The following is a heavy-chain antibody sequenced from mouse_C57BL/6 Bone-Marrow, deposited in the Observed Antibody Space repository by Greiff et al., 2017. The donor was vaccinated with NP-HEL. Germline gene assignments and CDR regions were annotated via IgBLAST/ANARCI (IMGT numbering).Heavy chain of an antibody. J-gene: IGHJ4*01. V-gene: IGHV1-75*01. CDR1: GYTFTDYY. CDR3: AREFWVAREAMDY. D-gene: IGHD1-1*02. CDR2: IFPGSGST. Sequence: QVQLQQSGPELVKPGASVKISCKASGYTFTDYYINWVKQRPGQGLEWIGWIFPGSGSTYYNEKFKGTATLTVDKSSSTAYMLLSSLTSEDSAVYVCAREFWVAREAMDYWGQGTSVTVSS.